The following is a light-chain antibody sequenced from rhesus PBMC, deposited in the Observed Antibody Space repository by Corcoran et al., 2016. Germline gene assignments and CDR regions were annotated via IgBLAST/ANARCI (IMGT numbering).Light chain of an antibody. CDR1: QNIGTT. Sequence: IVLTQSPAFQSVTLKEKVTITCQASQNIGTTLHWSQQKPDHSPKLLIKFASQSISGVPSRFSGSGSGTDFTLTISSLQPEDFATYFCLQYTSSPWTFGQGTKVEIK. CDR2: FAS. V-gene: IGKV6-55*01. CDR3: LQYTSSPWT. J-gene: IGKJ1*01.